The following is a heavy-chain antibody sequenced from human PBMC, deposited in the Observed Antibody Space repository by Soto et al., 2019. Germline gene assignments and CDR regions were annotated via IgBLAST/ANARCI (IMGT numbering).Heavy chain of an antibody. CDR1: GYTLTELS. Sequence: ASVKVSCKVSGYTLTELSMHWVRQAPGKGLEWMGGFDPEDGETIYAQKFQGRVTMTEDTSTDTAYMELSSLRSEDTAVYYCATASKGSYYYGMDVWGQGTTVTVS. V-gene: IGHV1-24*01. J-gene: IGHJ6*02. CDR2: FDPEDGET. CDR3: ATASKGSYYYGMDV.